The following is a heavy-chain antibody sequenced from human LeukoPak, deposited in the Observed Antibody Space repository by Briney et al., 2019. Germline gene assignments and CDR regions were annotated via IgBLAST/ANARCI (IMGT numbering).Heavy chain of an antibody. V-gene: IGHV1-46*01. CDR3: ARDPRLDYYDSSGYYKD. CDR1: GYTFTSYY. Sequence: ASVKVSCKASGYTFTSYYMHWVRQAPGQGLEWMGIINPSGGSTSYAQKFQGRVTMTTDTSTSTAYMELRSLRSDDTAVYYCARDPRLDYYDSSGYYKDWGQGTLVTVSS. J-gene: IGHJ4*02. CDR2: INPSGGST. D-gene: IGHD3-22*01.